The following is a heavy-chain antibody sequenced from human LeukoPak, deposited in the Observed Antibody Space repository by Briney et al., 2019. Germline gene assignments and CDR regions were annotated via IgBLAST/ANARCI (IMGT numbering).Heavy chain of an antibody. Sequence: GGSLRLSCAASGFTLNSYWMNWVRQVPGKGLEWVANINQDGSKKHYVDSVKGRFTISRDNAKNSMYLQMNSLRAEDTAVYYCARAMDYWGQGTLVTVSS. CDR1: GFTLNSYW. CDR3: ARAMDY. J-gene: IGHJ4*02. V-gene: IGHV3-7*03. CDR2: INQDGSKK.